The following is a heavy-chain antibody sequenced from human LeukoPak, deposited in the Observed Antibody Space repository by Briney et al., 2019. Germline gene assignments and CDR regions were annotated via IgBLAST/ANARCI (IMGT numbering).Heavy chain of an antibody. J-gene: IGHJ4*02. CDR1: GFTFSSYG. CDR3: AKKFNAKWFGELLSD. D-gene: IGHD3-10*01. V-gene: IGHV3-30*18. CDR2: ISYDGSDK. Sequence: GRSLRLSCAASGFTFSSYGMHWVRQAPGKGLEWVAVISYDGSDKYYGDSVKGRFTISRDSSKNTLYLQMNSLRAEDTAVYYCAKKFNAKWFGELLSDWGQGTLVTVSS.